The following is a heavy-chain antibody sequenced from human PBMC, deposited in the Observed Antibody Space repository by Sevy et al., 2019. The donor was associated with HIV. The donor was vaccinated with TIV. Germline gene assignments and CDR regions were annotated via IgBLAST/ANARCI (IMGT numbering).Heavy chain of an antibody. Sequence: GGSLRLSCAASGFTFSNAWMSWVRQAPGKGLEWVGRIKSKTDGGTTDYAAPVKGRFTISRDDSKNTLYLQMNSLKTEDTAVYYCTTDWTTEVTQVDYWGQGTLVTVSS. CDR1: GFTFSNAW. D-gene: IGHD4-17*01. CDR3: TTDWTTEVTQVDY. V-gene: IGHV3-15*01. J-gene: IGHJ4*02. CDR2: IKSKTDGGTT.